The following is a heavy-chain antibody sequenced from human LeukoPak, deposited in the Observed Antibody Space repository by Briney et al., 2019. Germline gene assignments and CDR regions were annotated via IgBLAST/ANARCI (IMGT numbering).Heavy chain of an antibody. V-gene: IGHV4-59*01. CDR2: IYYSGST. CDR3: ARDRYCSGGSCQNWFDP. Sequence: SETLSLTCTVSGGSISSYYWSWIRQPPGKGLEWIGYIYYSGSTNYNPSLKSRVTISVDTSKNQFSLKLSSVTAADTAVYYCARDRYCSGGSCQNWFDPWGQGTLVTVSS. D-gene: IGHD2-15*01. CDR1: GGSISSYY. J-gene: IGHJ5*02.